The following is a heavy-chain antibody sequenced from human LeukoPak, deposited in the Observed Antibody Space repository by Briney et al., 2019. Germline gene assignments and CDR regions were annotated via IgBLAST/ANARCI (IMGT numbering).Heavy chain of an antibody. J-gene: IGHJ6*04. CDR2: ISSSGSTI. CDR3: ARDRSYGSGFQYGMDV. D-gene: IGHD3-10*01. CDR1: GFTFSSYE. Sequence: GGSLRLSCAASGFTFSSYEMNWVRHAPGKGLEWVSYISSSGSTIYYADSVKGRFTISRDNAKNSLYLQMNSLRAEDTAVYYCARDRSYGSGFQYGMDVWGKGTTVTVSS. V-gene: IGHV3-48*03.